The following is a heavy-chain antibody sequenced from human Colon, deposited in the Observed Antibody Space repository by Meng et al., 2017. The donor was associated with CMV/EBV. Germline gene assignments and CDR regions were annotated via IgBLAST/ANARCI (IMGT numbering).Heavy chain of an antibody. V-gene: IGHV4-39*07. CDR3: LHSGNYYGDAFDI. Sequence: SETLSLTCSVSGDSINGSPYYWAWIRQSPGKGLEWIGSIYYSGSTYYNPSLKSRVTISVDTSKNQFSLKLSSVTAADTAVYYGLHSGNYYGDAFDIWGQGTMVTVSS. D-gene: IGHD1-26*01. CDR2: IYYSGST. CDR1: GDSINGSPYY. J-gene: IGHJ3*02.